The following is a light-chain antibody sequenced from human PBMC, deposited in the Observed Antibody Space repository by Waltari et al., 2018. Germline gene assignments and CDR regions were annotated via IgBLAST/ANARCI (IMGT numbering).Light chain of an antibody. CDR1: SIDIGHYAY. J-gene: IGLJ1*01. V-gene: IGLV2-14*03. CDR3: SSYSGSYTYV. Sequence: QSALTQPASVSGSPGQSISISCTGTSIDIGHYAYVSWYPQQPGKAPKMMIYDVSHRPSGVSNRFSGSKSGNTASLIISGLQSEDEGDYYCSSYSGSYTYVFGSGTKVTVL. CDR2: DVS.